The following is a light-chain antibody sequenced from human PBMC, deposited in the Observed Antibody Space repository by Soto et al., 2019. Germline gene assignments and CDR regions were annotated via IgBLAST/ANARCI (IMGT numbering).Light chain of an antibody. CDR3: QQYNNWAYA. Sequence: EIVMTQSPATLSVSPGERATLSCRASQRVSSNLAWYQQKPGQAPRLLIFGASTRATGIPARFSGSGSGTDFTLTISSLQSEDFAVYYCQQYNNWAYAFGQGTKLEFK. J-gene: IGKJ2*01. V-gene: IGKV3-15*01. CDR2: GAS. CDR1: QRVSSN.